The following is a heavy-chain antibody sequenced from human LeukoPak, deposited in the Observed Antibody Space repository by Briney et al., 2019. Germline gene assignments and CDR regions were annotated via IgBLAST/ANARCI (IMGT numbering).Heavy chain of an antibody. J-gene: IGHJ5*02. D-gene: IGHD2-8*01. CDR3: ARSVNNWFDP. V-gene: IGHV6-1*01. CDR2: TFYRFKWYN. Sequence: SQTLSLTCAISGDSVSSDSAAWNWIRQSPSRGLEWLGRTFYRFKWYNDYAVSVKSRITINPDTSKNQLSVQLNSVTPEDTAVYYCARSVNNWFDPWGQGTLVTVSS. CDR1: GDSVSSDSAA.